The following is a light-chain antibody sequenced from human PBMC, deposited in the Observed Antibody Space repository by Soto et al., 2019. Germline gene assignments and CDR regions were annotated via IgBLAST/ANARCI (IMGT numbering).Light chain of an antibody. CDR3: CSYAGPRGVI. CDR1: SSDVGSYNL. CDR2: EDS. Sequence: QSALTQPASVSGSPGQSITISCTGTSSDVGSYNLVSWYQQHPGKAPKLMIYEDSKRPSGVSNRFSGSKSGNTASLTISGLQAEDEADYYCCSYAGPRGVIFGGGTKLTVL. V-gene: IGLV2-23*01. J-gene: IGLJ2*01.